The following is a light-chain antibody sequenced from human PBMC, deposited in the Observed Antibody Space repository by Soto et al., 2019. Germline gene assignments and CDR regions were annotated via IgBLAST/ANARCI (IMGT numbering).Light chain of an antibody. J-gene: IGKJ4*01. CDR2: DAS. V-gene: IGKV1-33*01. CDR3: QQNDNRPPT. CDR1: QDISKS. Sequence: DIQMTQSPSSLSASIGDRVTITCQASQDISKSLNWYQQKPGKAPNLLIYDASNFGTGVPSRFSGSGSGTDFTFTISSLQPEDFATYFCQQNDNRPPTCGGGTKVEIK.